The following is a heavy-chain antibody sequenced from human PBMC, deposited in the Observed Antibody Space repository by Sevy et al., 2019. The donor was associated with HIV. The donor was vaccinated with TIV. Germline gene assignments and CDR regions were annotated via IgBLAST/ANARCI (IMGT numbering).Heavy chain of an antibody. CDR3: AKEEGGSWFDP. CDR1: GFTFSSYG. Sequence: GSLRLSCAASGFTFSSYGMHWVRQAPGKGLEWVAVISYDGSNKYYADSVKGRFTISRDNSKNTLYLQMNSLRAEDTAVYYCAKEEGGSWFDPWGQGTLVTVSS. CDR2: ISYDGSNK. V-gene: IGHV3-30*18. J-gene: IGHJ5*02.